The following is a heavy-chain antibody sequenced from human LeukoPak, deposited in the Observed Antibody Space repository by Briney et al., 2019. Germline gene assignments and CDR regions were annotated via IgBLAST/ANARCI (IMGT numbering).Heavy chain of an antibody. J-gene: IGHJ4*02. CDR2: INHSGST. CDR1: GGSFSGYY. Sequence: SETLSLTCAVYGGSFSGYYWSWIRQPPGKGLEWIGEINHSGSTNYNPSLKSRVTISVDTSKNQFSLKLSSVTAADTAVYYCAREEYSGYDCWGQGTLVTVSS. V-gene: IGHV4-34*01. D-gene: IGHD5-12*01. CDR3: AREEYSGYDC.